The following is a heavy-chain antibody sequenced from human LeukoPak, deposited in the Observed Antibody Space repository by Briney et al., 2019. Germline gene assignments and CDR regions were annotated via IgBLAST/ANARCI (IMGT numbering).Heavy chain of an antibody. V-gene: IGHV3-23*01. CDR3: AKVPTPYDYGWGSYRPGGAFDI. J-gene: IGHJ3*02. CDR2: ISGSGGST. D-gene: IGHD3-16*02. Sequence: QPGGSLRLSCAASGFTFSSYAMSWVRQAPGKGLEWVSGISGSGGSTYYADSVKGRFTISRDNSKNTLYLQMNSLRAEDTAVYFCAKVPTPYDYGWGSYRPGGAFDIWGQGTMVTVSS. CDR1: GFTFSSYA.